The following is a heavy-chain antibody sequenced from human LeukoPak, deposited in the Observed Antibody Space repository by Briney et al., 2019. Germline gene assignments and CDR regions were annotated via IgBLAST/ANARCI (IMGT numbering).Heavy chain of an antibody. Sequence: GGSLRLSCVASGFTFVSHWMTWVRQAPGKGLEWVANINQDGSERYYVDSVKGRFTICRDNAKNSLYLQMNSLRAEDAAVYYCARTEAYYYDTLPHNWFDPWGQGTLVTVSS. J-gene: IGHJ5*02. D-gene: IGHD3-22*01. CDR3: ARTEAYYYDTLPHNWFDP. CDR2: INQDGSER. V-gene: IGHV3-7*03. CDR1: GFTFVSHW.